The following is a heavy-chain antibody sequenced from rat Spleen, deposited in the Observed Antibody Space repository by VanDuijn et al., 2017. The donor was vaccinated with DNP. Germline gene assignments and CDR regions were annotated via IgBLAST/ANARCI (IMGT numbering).Heavy chain of an antibody. CDR2: ISPGVGNT. D-gene: IGHD1-10*01. Sequence: EVQLVESGGGLVQPGRSLKLSCAASGFTFSNYGMAWVRQAPTKGLEWVASISPGVGNTYYRDSVKGRFIISRDNAKNTQYLQLDSLRSEDTATYYWARGNNYGYYFDYWGQGVMVTVSS. CDR1: GFTFSNYG. CDR3: ARGNNYGYYFDY. V-gene: IGHV5S13*01. J-gene: IGHJ2*01.